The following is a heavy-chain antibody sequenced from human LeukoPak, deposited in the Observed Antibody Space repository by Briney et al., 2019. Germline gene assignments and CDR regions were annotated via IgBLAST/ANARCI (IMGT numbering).Heavy chain of an antibody. V-gene: IGHV3-30*02. Sequence: GGSLRLSCAAPGFTFSSYGMHWVRQAPGKGLEWVAVIWYGGSNKYYADSVKGRFTISRDNSENTLYLQMNSLRAEDTAVYYCAKDKRYCSSTSCYLSYYYYYMDVWGKGTTVTVSS. CDR2: IWYGGSNK. CDR1: GFTFSSYG. CDR3: AKDKRYCSSTSCYLSYYYYYMDV. J-gene: IGHJ6*03. D-gene: IGHD2-2*01.